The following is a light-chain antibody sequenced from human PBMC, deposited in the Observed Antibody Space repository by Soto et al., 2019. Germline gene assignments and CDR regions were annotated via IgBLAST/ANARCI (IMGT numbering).Light chain of an antibody. V-gene: IGKV3-15*01. CDR3: QQYYDWPIT. CDR1: QSVIIN. CDR2: GAS. Sequence: EIVRAYSSGTLSVSPVERATLSCRASQSVIINLAWYQQKPGQAPRLLIYGASTRATGIPARFSGSGSGTEFTLTISSLQSEDFAVYYCQQYYDWPITFGQGTRLEIK. J-gene: IGKJ5*01.